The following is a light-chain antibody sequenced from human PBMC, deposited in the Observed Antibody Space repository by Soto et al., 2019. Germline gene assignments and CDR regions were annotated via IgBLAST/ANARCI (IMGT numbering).Light chain of an antibody. CDR2: GAS. Sequence: EIVMTQSPATLSVSPGEKPTFSCRASQSVSSNLAWYQQKPGQAPRLLIYGASTRATGIPARFSGSGSGTEFTLTISSLQSEDFAVYYCQQYNNWPPWTFGQGTKV. CDR1: QSVSSN. V-gene: IGKV3-15*01. CDR3: QQYNNWPPWT. J-gene: IGKJ1*01.